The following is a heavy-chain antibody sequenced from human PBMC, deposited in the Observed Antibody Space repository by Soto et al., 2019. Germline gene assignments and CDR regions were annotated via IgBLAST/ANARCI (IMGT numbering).Heavy chain of an antibody. V-gene: IGHV4-30-4*01. D-gene: IGHD3-22*01. CDR3: AREPLIRGMNWFDP. CDR1: GGSISSGDYY. CDR2: IYYSGST. J-gene: IGHJ5*02. Sequence: SETMSLTCSVSGGSISSGDYYRSWIRQPPGKGLEWIGYIYYSGSTYYNPSLKSRVTISVDTSKNQFSLKLSSVTAADTAVYYCAREPLIRGMNWFDPWGQGTLVTVSS.